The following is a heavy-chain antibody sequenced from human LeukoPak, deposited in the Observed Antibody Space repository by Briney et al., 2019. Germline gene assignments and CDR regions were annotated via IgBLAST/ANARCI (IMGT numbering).Heavy chain of an antibody. V-gene: IGHV3-23*01. CDR2: ISGSGGST. CDR1: GFXFSSYA. J-gene: IGHJ2*01. Sequence: PGGSLRLSCAASGFXFSSYAISWVRQAPGKGLVWVSGISGSGGSTFYTDSVKGRFTISRDNSKNTLNLQMNSLRAEDTAVYYCAKDRAVVGDYWYFDLWGRGTLVTVSS. D-gene: IGHD6-19*01. CDR3: AKDRAVVGDYWYFDL.